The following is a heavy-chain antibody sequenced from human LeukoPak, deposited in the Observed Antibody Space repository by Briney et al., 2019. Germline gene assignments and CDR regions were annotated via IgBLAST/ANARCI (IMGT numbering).Heavy chain of an antibody. CDR3: ARYSASSFDS. CDR1: GXTFSDAW. CDR2: IRSRTDGGTA. Sequence: GGSLRLSCAASGXTFSDAWLTWVRQAPGKGLEWVGRIRSRTDGGTADYSAPVKGRFTISRDDSKNTLYLQMNSLLTEDTAVYFCARYSASSFDSWGQGTLVTVSS. J-gene: IGHJ4*02. D-gene: IGHD1-26*01. V-gene: IGHV3-15*05.